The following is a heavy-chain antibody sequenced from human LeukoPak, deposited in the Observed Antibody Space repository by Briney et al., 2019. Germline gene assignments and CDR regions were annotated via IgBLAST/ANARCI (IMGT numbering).Heavy chain of an antibody. V-gene: IGHV4-34*01. CDR3: ARRYKTGYSSGWYVNYFDY. CDR2: INHSGST. CDR1: GGSFSGYY. Sequence: SETLSLTCAVYGGSFSGYYWSWIRQPPGKGLEWIGEINHSGSTNYNPSLKSRVTISVDTSKNQFSLKLSSVTAADTAVYYCARRYKTGYSSGWYVNYFDYWGQGTLVTVSS. D-gene: IGHD6-19*01. J-gene: IGHJ4*02.